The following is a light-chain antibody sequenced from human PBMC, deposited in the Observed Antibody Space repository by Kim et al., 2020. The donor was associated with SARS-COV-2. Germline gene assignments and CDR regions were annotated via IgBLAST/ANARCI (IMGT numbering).Light chain of an antibody. CDR1: QGIRNE. CDR2: TAS. J-gene: IGKJ3*01. V-gene: IGKV1-6*01. Sequence: AIQMTQSPSSLSASVGDRVTITCRASQGIRNELSWYQHKPGKAPKLLIYTASSLESGVPSRFSGSGSGTDFTLTISSLQPEDFATYYCLQDHNYPFTFCPGTTVDIK. CDR3: LQDHNYPFT.